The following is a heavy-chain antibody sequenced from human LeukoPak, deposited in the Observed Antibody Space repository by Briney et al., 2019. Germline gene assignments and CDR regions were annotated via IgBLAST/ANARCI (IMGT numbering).Heavy chain of an antibody. D-gene: IGHD2-2*01. CDR3: AKDRGRAYCSSTSCLFDY. CDR2: ISGSGVST. Sequence: QPGGSLRLSCAASGFTLSSYAMSWVRQAPGKGLEWVSAISGSGVSTYYADSVKGRFTISRDNSKNTLYLQMNSLRAEDTAVYYCAKDRGRAYCSSTSCLFDYWGQGTLVTVSS. V-gene: IGHV3-23*01. CDR1: GFTLSSYA. J-gene: IGHJ4*02.